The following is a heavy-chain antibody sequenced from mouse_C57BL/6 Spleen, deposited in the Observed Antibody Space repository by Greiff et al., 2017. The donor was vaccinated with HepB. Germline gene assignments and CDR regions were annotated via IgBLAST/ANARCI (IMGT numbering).Heavy chain of an antibody. CDR2: IHPSDSDT. CDR1: GYTFTSYW. CDR3: AIGLYYDYQYDY. J-gene: IGHJ2*01. D-gene: IGHD2-4*01. Sequence: QVQLKQPGAELVKPGASVKVSCKASGYTFTSYWMHWVKQRPGQGLEWIGRIHPSDSDTNYNQKFKGKATLTVDKSSSTAYMQLSSLTSEDSAVYYCAIGLYYDYQYDYWGQGTTLTVSS. V-gene: IGHV1-74*01.